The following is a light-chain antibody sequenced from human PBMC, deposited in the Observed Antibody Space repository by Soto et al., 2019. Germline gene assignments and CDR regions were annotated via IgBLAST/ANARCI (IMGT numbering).Light chain of an antibody. Sequence: SPGTRALSPGETATLSCRASQSVSRSFAAWLHQPPEPAPMLLFNGASSRAGGVAGRCSASASGKDILLIISMLDHEFSAVYYRQHDGRSPVTFGAGTKVDIK. V-gene: IGKV3-20*01. CDR3: QHDGRSPVT. J-gene: IGKJ3*01. CDR2: GAS. CDR1: QSVSRSF.